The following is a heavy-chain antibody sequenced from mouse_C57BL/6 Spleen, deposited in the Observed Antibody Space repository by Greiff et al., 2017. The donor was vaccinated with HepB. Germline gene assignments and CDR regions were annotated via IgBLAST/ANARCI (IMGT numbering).Heavy chain of an antibody. Sequence: EVQLQQSGPVLVKPGASVKMSCKASGYTFTDYYMNWVKQSHGKSLEWIGVINPYNGGTSYNQKFKGKATLTVDKSSSTAYMELNSLTSEDSAVYYCAREALTVVYFDYWGQGTTLTVSS. D-gene: IGHD1-1*01. CDR3: AREALTVVYFDY. CDR2: INPYNGGT. J-gene: IGHJ2*01. V-gene: IGHV1-19*01. CDR1: GYTFTDYY.